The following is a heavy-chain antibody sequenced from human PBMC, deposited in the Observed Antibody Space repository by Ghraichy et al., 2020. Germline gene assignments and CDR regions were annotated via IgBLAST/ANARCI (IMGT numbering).Heavy chain of an antibody. CDR1: GDSISSYY. J-gene: IGHJ5*02. CDR2: IYYSGGT. V-gene: IGHV4-59*12. CDR3: AREGDPGPFDP. Sequence: SPTLSLTCTVSGDSISSYYWSWIRQPPGKGLEWIGYIYYSGGTNYNPSLKSRVTISVDTSKNQFSLKLSSVTAADTAVYYCAREGDPGPFDPWGQGTLVTVSS. D-gene: IGHD2-21*02.